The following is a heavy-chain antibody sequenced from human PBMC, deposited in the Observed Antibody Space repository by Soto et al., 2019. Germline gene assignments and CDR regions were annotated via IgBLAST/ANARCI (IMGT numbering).Heavy chain of an antibody. J-gene: IGHJ6*02. CDR3: ARLRGMYDSSGYPTLDYYYYYGMDV. D-gene: IGHD3-22*01. CDR2: IYYSGST. Sequence: QLQLQESGPGLVKPSETLSLTCTVSGGSISSSSYYWGWIRQPPGKGLEWIGSIYYSGSTYYNPSLKSRVTISVDTSKNQFSLKLSSVTAADTAVYYCARLRGMYDSSGYPTLDYYYYYGMDVWGQGTTVTVSS. CDR1: GGSISSSSYY. V-gene: IGHV4-39*01.